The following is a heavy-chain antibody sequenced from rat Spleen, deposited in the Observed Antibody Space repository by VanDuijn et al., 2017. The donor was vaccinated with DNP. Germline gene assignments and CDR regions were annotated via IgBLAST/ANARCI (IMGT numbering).Heavy chain of an antibody. D-gene: IGHD1-12*01. Sequence: EVQLVESGGGLVQPGRSLKLSCAASGFTFSNYYTAWVRQAPTKGLEWVAAISTDGGTPYYRDSVKGRFTISRDNAQSTLYLQMDSLRSEDTATYYCARHRTIMPYYYSMDAWGQGASVTVSS. J-gene: IGHJ4*01. CDR3: ARHRTIMPYYYSMDA. CDR1: GFTFSNYY. V-gene: IGHV5-25*01. CDR2: ISTDGGTP.